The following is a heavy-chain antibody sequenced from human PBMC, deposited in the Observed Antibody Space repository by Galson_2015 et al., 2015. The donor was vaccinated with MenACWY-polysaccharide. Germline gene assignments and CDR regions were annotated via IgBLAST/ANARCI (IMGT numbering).Heavy chain of an antibody. CDR3: VKGLTPIPGIAAEGFAS. CDR2: ISWKSITM. J-gene: IGHJ4*02. CDR1: GFRFEDYA. D-gene: IGHD6-13*01. Sequence: SLRLSCAASGFRFEDYAMHWVRQAPGKGLEWVTGISWKSITMGQADAVKGRSTISGDNAKNSIYLQMNSLEPEDTAVYYCVKGLTPIPGIAAEGFASWGQGSRVTVSS. V-gene: IGHV3-9*01.